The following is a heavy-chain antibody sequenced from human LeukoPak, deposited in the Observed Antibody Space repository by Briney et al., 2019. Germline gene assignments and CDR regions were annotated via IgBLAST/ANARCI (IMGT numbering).Heavy chain of an antibody. CDR3: ARGGRELDFDY. Sequence: SETLSLTCTVSGGSISSYYWSWIRQPAGKGLGWIGRIYTSGSTNYNPSLKSRVTMSVDTSKNQFSLKLSSVTAADTAVYYCARGGRELDFDYWGQGTLVTVSS. CDR1: GGSISSYY. V-gene: IGHV4-4*07. CDR2: IYTSGST. D-gene: IGHD1-1*01. J-gene: IGHJ4*02.